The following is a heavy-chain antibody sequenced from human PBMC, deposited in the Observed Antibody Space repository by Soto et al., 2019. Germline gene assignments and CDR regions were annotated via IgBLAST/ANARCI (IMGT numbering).Heavy chain of an antibody. CDR2: INHSGST. D-gene: IGHD3-10*01. V-gene: IGHV4-34*01. CDR1: GGSFSGYY. J-gene: IGHJ4*02. Sequence: QVQLQQWGAGLLKPSETLSLTCAVYGGSFSGYYWTWIRQPPGTGLEWIGEINHSGSTNYNPSLTSRVPISVDPSKNQFSLKLTSVTAADTAVYDCARDKITGLFDYWGQGTLVTVSS. CDR3: ARDKITGLFDY.